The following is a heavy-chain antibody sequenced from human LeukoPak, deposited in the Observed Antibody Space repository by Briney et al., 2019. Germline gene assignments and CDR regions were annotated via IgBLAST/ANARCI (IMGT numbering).Heavy chain of an antibody. CDR1: GFTFSNYE. CDR3: ARRGGLRPDY. J-gene: IGHJ4*02. Sequence: PGGSLRLSCAASGFTFSNYEMNWVRQAPGKGLEWVSYISGSGNTIYYADSVKGRFTISRDNAKNSLFLQMNSLRAEDSAVYYCARRGGLRPDYWGQGTLVTVSS. CDR2: ISGSGNTI. D-gene: IGHD2-15*01. V-gene: IGHV3-48*03.